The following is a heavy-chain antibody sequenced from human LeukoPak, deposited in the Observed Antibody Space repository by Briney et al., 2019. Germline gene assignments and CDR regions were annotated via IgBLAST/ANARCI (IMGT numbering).Heavy chain of an antibody. V-gene: IGHV4-39*07. J-gene: IGHJ4*02. Sequence: SETLSLTCTVSGGSISSSSYYWGWIRQPPGKGLEWIGSIYYSGSTYYNPSLKSRVTISVDTSKNQFSLKLSSVTAADTAVYYCVRAFIVVVTAQVYYFDYWGQGTLVTVSS. D-gene: IGHD2-21*02. CDR1: GGSISSSSYY. CDR2: IYYSGST. CDR3: VRAFIVVVTAQVYYFDY.